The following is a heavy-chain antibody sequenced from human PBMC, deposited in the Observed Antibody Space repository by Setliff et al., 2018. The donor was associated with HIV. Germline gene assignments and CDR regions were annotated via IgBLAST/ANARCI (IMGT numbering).Heavy chain of an antibody. V-gene: IGHV1-3*01. CDR1: GYTFTNYA. J-gene: IGHJ3*02. CDR3: ARGHSSSAYDAYDI. D-gene: IGHD6-6*01. Sequence: ASVKVSCKASGYTFTNYAIHWVRQAPGQGLEWMGWINAGNGNTESSKKFQGRVTITRETSATTAYMELSSLTPEDTAVYYCARGHSSSAYDAYDIWGQGTMVTVSS. CDR2: INAGNGNT.